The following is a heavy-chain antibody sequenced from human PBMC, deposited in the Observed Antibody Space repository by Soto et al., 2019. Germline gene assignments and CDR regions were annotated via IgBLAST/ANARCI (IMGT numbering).Heavy chain of an antibody. CDR1: GDSISGYY. J-gene: IGHJ4*02. CDR3: AIHMIKGKEVFDT. D-gene: IGHD3-16*01. CDR2: IYYSGST. Sequence: SETLSLTCTVSGDSISGYYWSWIRQPPGKGLEWLGYIYYSGSTKYSPALKSRLTISVDTSKNQLSLKLSSVTATDTAVYYCAIHMIKGKEVFDTWGKGALVPVAS. V-gene: IGHV4-59*08.